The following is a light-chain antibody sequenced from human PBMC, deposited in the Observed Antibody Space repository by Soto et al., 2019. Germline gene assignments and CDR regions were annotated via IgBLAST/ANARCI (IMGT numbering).Light chain of an antibody. J-gene: IGLJ3*02. Sequence: QSALTQPASVSGSPGQSITISCTGTSSDVGGYNYVSWYQQYPGKAPKLMIYEVSNRPSGVSNHFSASKSGNTASLTISGLQAEDEADYYCQTWGSGTRVFGGGTKLTVL. CDR3: QTWGSGTRV. CDR2: EVS. CDR1: SSDVGGYNY. V-gene: IGLV2-14*01.